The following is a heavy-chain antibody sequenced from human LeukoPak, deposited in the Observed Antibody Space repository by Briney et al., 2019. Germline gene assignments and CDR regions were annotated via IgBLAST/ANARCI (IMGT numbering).Heavy chain of an antibody. CDR1: GGSFSGYY. CDR3: ARRYYDILTGSYYYGMDV. V-gene: IGHV4-34*01. D-gene: IGHD3-9*01. Sequence: SETLSLTCAVYGGSFSGYYWSWIRQPPGKGLEWIGEINHSGSTNYNPSLKSRVTISVDTSKNQFSLKLSSVTAADTAVYYCARRYYDILTGSYYYGMDVWGQGTTVTVSS. CDR2: INHSGST. J-gene: IGHJ6*02.